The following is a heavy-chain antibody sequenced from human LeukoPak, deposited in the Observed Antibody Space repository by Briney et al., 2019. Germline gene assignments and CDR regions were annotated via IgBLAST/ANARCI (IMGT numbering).Heavy chain of an antibody. CDR2: ISSSSSYI. CDR3: ARGHQDIVVVVHGWFDP. V-gene: IGHV3-21*01. CDR1: GFTFSSYS. D-gene: IGHD2-15*01. Sequence: GGSLRLSCAASGFTFSSYSMNWVRQAPGKGLEWVSSISSSSSYIYYADSVKGRFTISRDNAKNSPYLQMNSLRAEDTAVYYCARGHQDIVVVVHGWFDPWGQGTLVTVSS. J-gene: IGHJ5*02.